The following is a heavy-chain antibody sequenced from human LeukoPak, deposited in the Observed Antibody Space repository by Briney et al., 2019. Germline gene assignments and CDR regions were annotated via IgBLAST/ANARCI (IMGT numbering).Heavy chain of an antibody. Sequence: SETLSLTCAVYGGSFSGYYWSWIRQPPGKGLEWIGEINHSGSTNYSPSLKSRVTTSVDTSMNQFSLKLSSVTAADTAVYYCARRIAAAIDYWGQGTLVTVSS. CDR2: INHSGST. CDR3: ARRIAAAIDY. J-gene: IGHJ4*02. V-gene: IGHV4-34*01. D-gene: IGHD6-13*01. CDR1: GGSFSGYY.